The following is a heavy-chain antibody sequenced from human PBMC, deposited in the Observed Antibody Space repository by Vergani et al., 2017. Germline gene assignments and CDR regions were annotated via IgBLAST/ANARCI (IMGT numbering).Heavy chain of an antibody. Sequence: QVRLQELGPGLVKPSETLSLTCSVSGGSMSGYYWSWIRQPPGKELEWIGYMYHSGSTNYNPALETRVTISGDTSKNQFSLKLNSVTAADTAVYYCGRVADFYGLGSRLLGLWGQGILVTVSS. D-gene: IGHD3-10*01. J-gene: IGHJ4*02. CDR3: GRVADFYGLGSRLLGL. CDR2: MYHSGST. CDR1: GGSMSGYY. V-gene: IGHV4-59*01.